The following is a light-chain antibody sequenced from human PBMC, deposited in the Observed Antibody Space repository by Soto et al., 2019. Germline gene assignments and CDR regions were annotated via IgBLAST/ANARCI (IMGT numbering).Light chain of an antibody. J-gene: IGKJ1*01. V-gene: IGKV1-39*01. Sequence: SITKTCRASQGISTYLNWYLQKPGKAPKLLIYAASSLQSGVPSRFSGSSSETDFTLTISSLQPEDFATYSCQQSHRTTWTFGQGTKVDIK. CDR1: QGISTY. CDR3: QQSHRTTWT. CDR2: AAS.